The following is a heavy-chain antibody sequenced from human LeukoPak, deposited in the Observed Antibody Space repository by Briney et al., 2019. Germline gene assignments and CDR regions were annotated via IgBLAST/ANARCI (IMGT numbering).Heavy chain of an antibody. J-gene: IGHJ6*03. Sequence: GGSLRLSCAASGFTFSSYWMSWVRQAPGKGLEWVANIKQDGSEKYYVDSVKDRFTISRDNAKNSLYLQMNSLRAEDTAVYYCARGRSCWPYYYYYMDVWGKGSTVTVSS. CDR3: ARGRSCWPYYYYYMDV. V-gene: IGHV3-7*01. CDR1: GFTFSSYW. D-gene: IGHD6-19*01. CDR2: IKQDGSEK.